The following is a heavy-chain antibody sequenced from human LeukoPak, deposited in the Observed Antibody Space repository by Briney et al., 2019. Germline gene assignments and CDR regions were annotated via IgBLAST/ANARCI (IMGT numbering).Heavy chain of an antibody. J-gene: IGHJ4*02. Sequence: GASVKVSCKASGYTFTSYGISWVRQAPGQGLEWMGQINPNSGVTNYAQKFQGRVTMTRDTSTSTAYMELSRLTSDDTAVYYCARGDYGANTHDWGQGTLVTVSS. D-gene: IGHD4-17*01. CDR1: GYTFTSYG. CDR3: ARGDYGANTHD. V-gene: IGHV1-2*06. CDR2: INPNSGVT.